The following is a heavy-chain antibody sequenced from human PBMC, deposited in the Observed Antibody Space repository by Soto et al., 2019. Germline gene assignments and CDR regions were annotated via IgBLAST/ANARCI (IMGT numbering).Heavy chain of an antibody. V-gene: IGHV1-69*01. Sequence: QVQLVQSGAEVMMPGASVQASCKASGGTFSSYAISWVRQAPGQWLEWMVGIIPIFGTANYAQKFQGRVTITADESTSTACMELSSLRSEDTAVYYCARVPRPVQPRWTWFDPWGQGTLVTVSS. CDR2: IIPIFGTA. J-gene: IGHJ5*02. CDR3: ARVPRPVQPRWTWFDP. D-gene: IGHD4-17*01. CDR1: GGTFSSYA.